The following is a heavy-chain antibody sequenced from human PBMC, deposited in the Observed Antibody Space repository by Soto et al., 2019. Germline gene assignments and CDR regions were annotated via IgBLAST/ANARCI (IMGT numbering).Heavy chain of an antibody. CDR1: GGSINSGNYY. D-gene: IGHD1-26*01. Sequence: QVQLQESGPGLVKPSQTLSLTCTVSGGSINSGNYYWSLIRQHPGKGLEWIGYIYYSGSSYYSPSLKSRVTISVDTSKNQFSLKLTSVTAADTAMYYCARCIVGATAIDYWGQGTLVTVSS. CDR3: ARCIVGATAIDY. CDR2: IYYSGSS. J-gene: IGHJ4*02. V-gene: IGHV4-31*03.